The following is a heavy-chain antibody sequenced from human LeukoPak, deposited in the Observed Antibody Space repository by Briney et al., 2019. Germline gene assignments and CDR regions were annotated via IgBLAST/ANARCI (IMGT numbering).Heavy chain of an antibody. V-gene: IGHV3-7*01. D-gene: IGHD6-19*01. CDR3: ARCSGWAFKN. J-gene: IGHJ4*02. CDR2: INQDGSEK. CDR1: GFTFSSYW. Sequence: GGSLRLSCAASGFTFSSYWMNWVRQAPGKGLEWVANINQDGSEKNYVDSVKGRFTISRDSAKNSLYLQMDSLRAEDTAIYYCARCSGWAFKNWGQGTLVTVSS.